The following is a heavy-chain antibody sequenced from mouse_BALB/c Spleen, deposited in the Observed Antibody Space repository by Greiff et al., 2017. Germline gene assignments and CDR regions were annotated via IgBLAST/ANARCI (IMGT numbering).Heavy chain of an antibody. V-gene: IGHV5-12-2*01. CDR2: ISNGGGST. CDR1: GFTFSSYT. CDR3: ARHYYYGSSWFAY. Sequence: EVKLVESGGGLVQPGGSLKLSCAASGFTFSSYTMSWVRQTPEKRLEWVAYISNGGGSTYYPDTVKGRFTISRDNAKNTLYLQMSSLKSEDTAMYYCARHYYYGSSWFAYWGQGTLVTVSA. D-gene: IGHD1-1*01. J-gene: IGHJ3*01.